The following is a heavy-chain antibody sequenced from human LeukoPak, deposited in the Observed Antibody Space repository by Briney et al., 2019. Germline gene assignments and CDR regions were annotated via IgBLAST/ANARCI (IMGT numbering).Heavy chain of an antibody. CDR2: ISAYNGNT. D-gene: IGHD2-2*01. Sequence: ASVKVSCKASGYTFTSYGISWVRQAPGQGLEWMGWISAYNGNTNYAQKLQGRVTMTTDTSTSTAYMELRSLRSDDTAVYYCARDPDIVVVPAAMGYWGQGTLVTVSS. V-gene: IGHV1-18*01. J-gene: IGHJ4*02. CDR1: GYTFTSYG. CDR3: ARDPDIVVVPAAMGY.